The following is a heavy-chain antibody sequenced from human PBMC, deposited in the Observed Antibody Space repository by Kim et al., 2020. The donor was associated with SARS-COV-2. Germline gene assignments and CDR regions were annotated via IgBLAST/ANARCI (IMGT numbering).Heavy chain of an antibody. CDR1: GFTFNTHA. CDR2: VNGESDAT. CDR3: VKSTLLWGVILAGNAFDA. V-gene: IGHV3-23*01. Sequence: GGSLRLSCSASGFTFNTHAMTWVRQAPGRGPEWVATVNGESDATFYADSVRGRFIVSRDNDRNLLFLHMSGLRVDDKATYFCVKSTLLWGVILAGNAFDAWGPGSLVTVSS. J-gene: IGHJ3*01. D-gene: IGHD3-10*01.